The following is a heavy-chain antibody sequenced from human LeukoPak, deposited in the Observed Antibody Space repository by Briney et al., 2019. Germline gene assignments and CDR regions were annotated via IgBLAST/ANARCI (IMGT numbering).Heavy chain of an antibody. V-gene: IGHV3-53*01. Sequence: HSGGSLRLSCAASGFTVSSNYMRWVRQAPGKGLEWVSVIYSGGSTYYADSVKGRFTISRNNSKNTLYLQMNSLRAEDTAVYYCARFTRDYRGAFDIWGQGTMVTVSS. CDR2: IYSGGST. J-gene: IGHJ3*02. CDR1: GFTVSSNY. D-gene: IGHD4-11*01. CDR3: ARFTRDYRGAFDI.